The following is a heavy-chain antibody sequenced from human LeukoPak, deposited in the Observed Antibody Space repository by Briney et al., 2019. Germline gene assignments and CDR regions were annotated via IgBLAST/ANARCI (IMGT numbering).Heavy chain of an antibody. CDR3: ARERERDYYDSSGYFQTPDY. CDR1: GYTFTSYG. D-gene: IGHD3-22*01. J-gene: IGHJ4*02. CDR2: ISTYNGNT. Sequence: ASVKVSCKASGYTFTSYGISWVRQAPGQGLEWMGWISTYNGNTNYAQKLQGRVTMTTDTSTSTAYMELRGLRSDDTAVYYCARERERDYYDSSGYFQTPDYWGQGTLVTVSS. V-gene: IGHV1-18*01.